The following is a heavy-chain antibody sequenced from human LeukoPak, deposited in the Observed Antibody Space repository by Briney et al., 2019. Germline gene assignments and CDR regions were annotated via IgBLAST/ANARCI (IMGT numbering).Heavy chain of an antibody. V-gene: IGHV3-21*01. D-gene: IGHD6-13*01. J-gene: IGHJ3*02. CDR1: GFSFSSYS. CDR3: AREIGGSSSPGDDAFDI. CDR2: ISSSSFYI. Sequence: GGSLRLSCAASGFSFSSYSMNWVRQAPGKGLEGVSSISSSSFYIYYADSVKGRFSISRDNAKSSLYLQMNSLRAEDTAVYYCAREIGGSSSPGDDAFDIWGQGTMVTVSS.